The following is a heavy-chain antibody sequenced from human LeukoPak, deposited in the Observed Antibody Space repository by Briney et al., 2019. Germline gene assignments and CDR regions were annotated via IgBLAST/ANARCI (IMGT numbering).Heavy chain of an antibody. Sequence: SEPLSLTCTVSGGSVSSSSYHWDWIRQPPGKGLEWIGSVFYSGSTYYNPSLKSRVTMSVDTSKNQFSLKLSSVIAADTAVYYCARVSGEGLRYFDWLLYGYYYYMDVWGKGTTVTVSS. CDR1: GGSVSSSSYH. CDR3: ARVSGEGLRYFDWLLYGYYYYMDV. V-gene: IGHV4-39*01. J-gene: IGHJ6*03. D-gene: IGHD3-9*01. CDR2: VFYSGST.